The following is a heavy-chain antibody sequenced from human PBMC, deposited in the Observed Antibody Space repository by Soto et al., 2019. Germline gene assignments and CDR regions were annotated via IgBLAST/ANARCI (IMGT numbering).Heavy chain of an antibody. V-gene: IGHV3-48*01. CDR1: GFTFSSYS. CDR2: ISSSSSTI. J-gene: IGHJ4*02. D-gene: IGHD6-19*01. CDR3: ARDLPWYSSGGDY. Sequence: GGSLRLSCAASGFTFSSYSMNWVRQAPGKGLEWVSYISSSSSTIYYADSVKGRFTISRDNAKNSLYLQMNSLRAEDTAVYYCARDLPWYSSGGDYWGQGTLVTVSS.